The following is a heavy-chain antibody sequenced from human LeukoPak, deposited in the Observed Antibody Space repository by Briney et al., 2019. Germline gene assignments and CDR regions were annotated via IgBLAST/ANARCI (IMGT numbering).Heavy chain of an antibody. J-gene: IGHJ6*03. CDR3: ARGITIFGVPSMGGYYYYMDV. Sequence: ASVKVSCKASGYTFTSYGISWVRPAHGQGVEWMGWISAYNGNTNYTQKLQGRVTTTTDTSTGTAYMELRSLRSDDTAVYYCARGITIFGVPSMGGYYYYMDVWGKGTTVTVSS. D-gene: IGHD3-3*01. V-gene: IGHV1-18*01. CDR1: GYTFTSYG. CDR2: ISAYNGNT.